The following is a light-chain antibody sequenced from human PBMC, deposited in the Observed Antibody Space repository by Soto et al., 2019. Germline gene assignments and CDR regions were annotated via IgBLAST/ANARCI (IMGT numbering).Light chain of an antibody. V-gene: IGLV9-49*01. CDR3: GADHGSGSNPMGV. CDR2: VGSGGIVG. CDR1: SGYSNYK. Sequence: QAVVTQPPSASASLGASVTLTCTLTSGYSNYKVDWYQQRPGKGPRFVMRVGSGGIVGSKGDGIPDRFSVLGSGLNRYLTIKNIQEEDESDYHCGADHGSGSNPMGVFGGGTKLTVL. J-gene: IGLJ2*01.